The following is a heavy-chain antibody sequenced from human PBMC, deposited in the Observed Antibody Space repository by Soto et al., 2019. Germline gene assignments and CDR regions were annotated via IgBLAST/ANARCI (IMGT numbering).Heavy chain of an antibody. CDR1: GFSFSNYA. CDR3: AKDLIDYSNSYFDY. CDR2: ISSSGYT. D-gene: IGHD4-4*01. J-gene: IGHJ4*02. Sequence: PVGSLRLSCATSGFSFSNYAMSWVRQSPGKGLEWVAGISSSGYTYYVDSLKGRFTISRDNSKNSLYLQMNSLRAEDTAVYYCAKDLIDYSNSYFDYWGQGTLVTVSS. V-gene: IGHV3-23*01.